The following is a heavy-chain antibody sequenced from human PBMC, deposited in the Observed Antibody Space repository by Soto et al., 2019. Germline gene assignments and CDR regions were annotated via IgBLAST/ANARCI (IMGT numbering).Heavy chain of an antibody. CDR1: GGSISSYY. CDR3: ARRVRYCSSTSCRGYFDY. V-gene: IGHV4-59*01. D-gene: IGHD2-2*01. Sequence: SETLSLTCTVSGGSISSYYWSWIRQPPGKGLEWIGYFYYSGSTNYNPSLKSRVTISVDTSKNQFSLKLSSVTAAGTAVYYCARRVRYCSSTSCRGYFDYWGQGTLVTVSS. J-gene: IGHJ4*02. CDR2: FYYSGST.